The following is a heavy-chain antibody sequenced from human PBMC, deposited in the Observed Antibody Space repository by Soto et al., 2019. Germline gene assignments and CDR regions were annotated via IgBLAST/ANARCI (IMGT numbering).Heavy chain of an antibody. V-gene: IGHV6-1*01. Sequence: SQTLSLTCAISGDSVSSNSAAWNWIRQSRSRGFEWLGRTYYGSKWDNDYAVSVKGHITINPDTSKNQFILQLNSVNPEDTAVYCCARTGGATDSWGQGTLVTVSS. J-gene: IGHJ4*02. CDR2: TYYGSKWDN. CDR3: ARTGGATDS. CDR1: GDSVSSNSAA. D-gene: IGHD1-26*01.